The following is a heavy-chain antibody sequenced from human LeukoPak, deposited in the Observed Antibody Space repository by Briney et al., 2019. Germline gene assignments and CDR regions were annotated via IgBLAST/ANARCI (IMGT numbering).Heavy chain of an antibody. J-gene: IGHJ6*02. D-gene: IGHD3-10*01. CDR2: MNPNSGNT. V-gene: IGHV1-8*01. CDR3: ARGRETLLWFGESPYYYYGMDV. Sequence: GASVKVSCKASGYTFTSYDINWVRQATGQGLEWMGWMNPNSGNTGYAQKFQGRVTMTRNTSISTAYMELSSLRSEDTAVYYCARGRETLLWFGESPYYYYGMDVWGQGTTVTVSS. CDR1: GYTFTSYD.